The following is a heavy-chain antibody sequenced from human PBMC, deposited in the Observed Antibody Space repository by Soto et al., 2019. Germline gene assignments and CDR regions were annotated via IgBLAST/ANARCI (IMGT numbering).Heavy chain of an antibody. CDR2: IKEDGSQK. CDR3: ARGSMGATRHTFGY. D-gene: IGHD1-26*01. Sequence: GGSLRLSCAASGFSFSSYWMSWVRQAPGKGLEWVANIKEDGSQKWYVDSVKGRFTVSRDNAKNSLYLQMNSLRAEDTAVYYCARGSMGATRHTFGYWGQGTLVTVSS. V-gene: IGHV3-7*04. CDR1: GFSFSSYW. J-gene: IGHJ4*02.